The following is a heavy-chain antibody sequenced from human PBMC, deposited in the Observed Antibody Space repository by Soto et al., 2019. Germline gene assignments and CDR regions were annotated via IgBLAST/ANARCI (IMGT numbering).Heavy chain of an antibody. V-gene: IGHV3-30-3*01. CDR3: ATDIVVVVAATPEQS. CDR1: GFTFSSYA. CDR2: ISYDGSNK. J-gene: IGHJ4*02. D-gene: IGHD2-15*01. Sequence: QVQLVESGGGVVQPGRSLRLSCAASGFTFSSYAMHWVRQAPGKGLEWVAVISYDGSNKYYADSVKGRFTISRDNSKNTLYLQMNSLRADDTAVYYCATDIVVVVAATPEQSWGQGTLVTVSS.